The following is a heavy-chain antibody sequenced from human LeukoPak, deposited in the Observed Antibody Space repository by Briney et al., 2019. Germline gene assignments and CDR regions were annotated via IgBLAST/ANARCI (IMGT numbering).Heavy chain of an antibody. CDR1: GGTFSSYA. J-gene: IGHJ4*02. D-gene: IGHD6-13*01. V-gene: IGHV1-18*01. Sequence: GSSVKVPCKASGGTFSSYAISWVRQAPGQGLEWMGWISAYNGNTNYAQKLQGRVTMTTDTSTSTAYMELRSLRSDDTAVYYCARDRAIAAGYFDYWGQGTLVTVSS. CDR2: ISAYNGNT. CDR3: ARDRAIAAGYFDY.